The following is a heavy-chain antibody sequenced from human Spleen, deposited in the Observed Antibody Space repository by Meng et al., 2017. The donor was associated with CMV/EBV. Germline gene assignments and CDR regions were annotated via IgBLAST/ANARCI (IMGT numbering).Heavy chain of an antibody. J-gene: IGHJ3*02. D-gene: IGHD2-2*02. Sequence: SETLSLTCTVSGGSISSSSYYWGWIRQPPGKGLEWIGSIYYSGSTYYNPSLKSRVTISVDTSKNQFSLKLSSVTAADTAVYYCARLLVVPAAIRSAFDIWGQGTMVIVSS. CDR1: GGSISSSSYY. V-gene: IGHV4-39*01. CDR2: IYYSGST. CDR3: ARLLVVPAAIRSAFDI.